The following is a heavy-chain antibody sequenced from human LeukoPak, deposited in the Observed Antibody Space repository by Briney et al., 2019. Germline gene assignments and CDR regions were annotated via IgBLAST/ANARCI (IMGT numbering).Heavy chain of an antibody. CDR2: IIPIFGTA. V-gene: IGHV1-69*05. Sequence: SVKVSCKASGGTFSSYAISWVRQAPGQGLEWMGGIIPIFGTANYAQKFQGRVTITTDESTSTAYMELSSLRSEDTAVYYCARAKDYYDSSGYPHDAFDIWGQGTMVTVSS. CDR1: GGTFSSYA. J-gene: IGHJ3*02. D-gene: IGHD3-22*01. CDR3: ARAKDYYDSSGYPHDAFDI.